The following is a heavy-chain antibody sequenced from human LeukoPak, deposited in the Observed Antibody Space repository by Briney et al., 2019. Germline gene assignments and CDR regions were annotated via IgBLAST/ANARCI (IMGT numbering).Heavy chain of an antibody. CDR1: GGSISGSSYY. J-gene: IGHJ6*03. Sequence: SETLSLTCTVSGGSISGSSYYWGWIRQPPGKGLEWIGSIYYSGSTYYNPSLKSRVTISVDTSKNQFSLKLSSVTAADTAVYYCAGRYCSSTSCYDNYYYYMDVWGKGTTVTVSS. V-gene: IGHV4-39*01. CDR2: IYYSGST. D-gene: IGHD2-2*01. CDR3: AGRYCSSTSCYDNYYYYMDV.